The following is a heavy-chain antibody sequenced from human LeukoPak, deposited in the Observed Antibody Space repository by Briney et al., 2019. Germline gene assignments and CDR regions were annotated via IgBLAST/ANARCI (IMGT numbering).Heavy chain of an antibody. D-gene: IGHD4-17*01. CDR3: AIRPVNGEYGPVDY. CDR2: ISGSGGST. Sequence: AGSLRLSCAASGFTFSNYAMTWVRQAPGKGLEWVSAISGSGGSTYYADSVKGRFTISRDNSKNTLYLQMNSLRAEDTAVYYCAIRPVNGEYGPVDYWGQGTLVTVSS. J-gene: IGHJ4*02. V-gene: IGHV3-23*01. CDR1: GFTFSNYA.